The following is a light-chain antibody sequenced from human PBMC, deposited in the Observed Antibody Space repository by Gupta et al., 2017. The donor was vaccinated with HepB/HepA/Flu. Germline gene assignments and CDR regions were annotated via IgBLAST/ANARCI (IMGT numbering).Light chain of an antibody. Sequence: QSALTQPSSVSGSPVQSITISCTGTSSDVGIYNLISWYQQNPGNALKLIISEVSQRPSGVATRFSASKSGNTASLTISGLPKEADADYYFSSYANNSTWVFGGGTKLTVL. V-gene: IGLV2-23*02. CDR2: EVS. CDR3: SSYANNSTWV. J-gene: IGLJ3*02. CDR1: SSDVGIYNL.